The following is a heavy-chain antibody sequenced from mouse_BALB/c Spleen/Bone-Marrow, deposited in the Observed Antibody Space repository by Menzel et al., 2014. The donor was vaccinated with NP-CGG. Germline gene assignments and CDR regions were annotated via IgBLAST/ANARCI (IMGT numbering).Heavy chain of an antibody. Sequence: DVKLVESGGGLVKPGGSLKLSCAASGFAFSSYDMSWVRQTPEKRLEWVAYISSGGGSTYYPDTVKGRFTIPRDNAKSTLYLQMSSLKSEDTAMYYCAREVLRDYFDYLGQGTTLTVSS. CDR1: GFAFSSYD. CDR3: AREVLRDYFDY. J-gene: IGHJ2*01. CDR2: ISSGGGST. V-gene: IGHV5-12-1*01. D-gene: IGHD1-1*01.